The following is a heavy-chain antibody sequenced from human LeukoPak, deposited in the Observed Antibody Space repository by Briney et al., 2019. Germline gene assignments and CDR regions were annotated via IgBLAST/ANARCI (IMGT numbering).Heavy chain of an antibody. Sequence: PGGSLRLSWAASGFTFSSYEMNWVRQAPVQGLEWVSYISTGGSTIYYADSVKGRFTTSRDNAKNSLYLQMNSLRAEDTAVYYCARWGGTTMDPRSPWGQGTLVTVSS. CDR1: GFTFSSYE. CDR3: ARWGGTTMDPRSP. D-gene: IGHD1-1*01. J-gene: IGHJ5*02. CDR2: ISTGGSTI. V-gene: IGHV3-48*03.